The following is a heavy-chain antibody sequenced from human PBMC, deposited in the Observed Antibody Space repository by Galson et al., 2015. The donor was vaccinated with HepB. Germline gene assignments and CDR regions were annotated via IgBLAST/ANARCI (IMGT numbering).Heavy chain of an antibody. J-gene: IGHJ6*02. CDR3: AREVVAATTYYYYGMDV. Sequence: SETLSLTCTVSGGSISSSSYYWGWIRQPPGKGLEWIGSIYYSGSTYYNPSLKSRVTISVDTSKNQFSLKLSSVTAADTAVYYCAREVVAATTYYYYGMDVWGQGTTVTVSS. D-gene: IGHD2-15*01. CDR1: GGSISSSSYY. V-gene: IGHV4-39*07. CDR2: IYYSGST.